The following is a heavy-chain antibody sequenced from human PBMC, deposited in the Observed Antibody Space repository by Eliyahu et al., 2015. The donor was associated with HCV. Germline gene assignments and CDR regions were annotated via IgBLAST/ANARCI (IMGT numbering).Heavy chain of an antibody. CDR2: IGPSGTTT. CDR1: GFAFPSDS. V-gene: IGHV3-11*01. D-gene: IGHD1-26*01. CDR3: ARERLYRHSPQGYFDL. Sequence: QVQLVESGGDVVEPGGSLRXSCAASGFAFPSDSMTWIRQAPGKGLEWISYIGPSGTTTYYADSVESRFTISRDNTKNSLYLHMNSLRPEDTAVYHCARERLYRHSPQGYFDLWGRGTLVTVSS. J-gene: IGHJ2*01.